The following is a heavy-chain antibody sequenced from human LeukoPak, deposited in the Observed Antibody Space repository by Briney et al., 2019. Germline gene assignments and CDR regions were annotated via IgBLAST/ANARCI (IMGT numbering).Heavy chain of an antibody. D-gene: IGHD3-22*01. J-gene: IGHJ4*02. CDR2: ISGSGGTT. CDR3: AKDSSDYYFDY. V-gene: IGHV3-23*01. CDR1: GFIFSSYA. Sequence: GGSLRLSCAASGFIFSSYAMRWGRQGPGKGLEWVSAISGSGGTTYYANSVKGRFTISRDNSKNTLYGQRKSLRPDDTAVYYCAKDSSDYYFDYWGQGTLVTVSS.